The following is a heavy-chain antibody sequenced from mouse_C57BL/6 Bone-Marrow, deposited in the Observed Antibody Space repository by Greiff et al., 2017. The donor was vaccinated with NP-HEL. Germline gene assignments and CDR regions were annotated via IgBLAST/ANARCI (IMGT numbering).Heavy chain of an antibody. J-gene: IGHJ1*03. CDR2: IYPRSGNT. D-gene: IGHD2-5*01. CDR3: ARSTTIVPHWYFDV. CDR1: GYTFTSYG. Sequence: LQESGAELARPGASVKLSCKASGYTFTSYGISWVKQRTGQGLEWIGEIYPRSGNTYYNEKFKGKATLTADKSSSTAYMELRSLTSEDSAVYFCARSTTIVPHWYFDVWGTGTTVTVSS. V-gene: IGHV1-81*01.